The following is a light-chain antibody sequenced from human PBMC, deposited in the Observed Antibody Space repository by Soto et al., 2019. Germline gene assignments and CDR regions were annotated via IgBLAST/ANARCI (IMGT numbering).Light chain of an antibody. J-gene: IGKJ1*01. CDR2: GAS. CDR3: QHYSERRA. V-gene: IGKV3-15*01. Sequence: EIMMTQSPANVSVFPGERATLSCRASQSIDSDLAWYQQKPSHVPRLLIYGASTRATGVPARFSGRESGAECTLTISSRPSDDFAVYFCQHYSERRAFGPGTKVEV. CDR1: QSIDSD.